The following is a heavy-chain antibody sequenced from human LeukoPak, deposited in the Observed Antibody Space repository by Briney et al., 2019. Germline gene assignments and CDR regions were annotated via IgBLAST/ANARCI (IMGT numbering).Heavy chain of an antibody. J-gene: IGHJ4*02. V-gene: IGHV4-39*07. CDR3: ARIGHEDYYFDY. CDR1: GGSISSSSYY. Sequence: SGTLSLTCTVSGGSISSSSYYWGWIRQPPGKGLEWIGSIYYSGSTNYNPSLKSRVTISVDTSKNQFSLKLSSVTAADTAVYYCARIGHEDYYFDYWGQGTLVTVSS. CDR2: IYYSGST.